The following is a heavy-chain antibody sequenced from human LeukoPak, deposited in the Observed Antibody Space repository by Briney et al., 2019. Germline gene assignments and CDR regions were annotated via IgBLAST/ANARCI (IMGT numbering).Heavy chain of an antibody. J-gene: IGHJ6*02. CDR3: ARDIVVVTATHHYYYYGMDV. V-gene: IGHV1-2*02. CDR1: GYTFTAYY. CDR2: INPNSGGT. D-gene: IGHD2-21*02. Sequence: ASVNLSRKASGYTFTAYYMHWVRQAPGQGLEWMGWINPNSGGTNYAQKFQGRVTMTRDTSISTAYMELSRLRSDDTAVYYCARDIVVVTATHHYYYYGMDVWGQATTLTVSS.